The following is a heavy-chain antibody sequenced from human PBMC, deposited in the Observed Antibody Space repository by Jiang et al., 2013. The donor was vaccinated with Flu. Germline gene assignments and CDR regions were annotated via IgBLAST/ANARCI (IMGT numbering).Heavy chain of an antibody. CDR3: ARGSRYFDSSGYQPLDS. D-gene: IGHD3-22*01. V-gene: IGHV4-59*01. J-gene: IGHJ1*01. CDR2: IVNSGST. CDR1: SASISTYY. Sequence: PGLVKPSETLSLTCTVSSASISTYYWTWIRQPPGKGLEWIGYIVNSGSTIYNPSLKSRVYMSADTSKNQISLRLVSVTAADTAFYYCARGSRYFDSSGYQPLDSWGQGTLVTVSS.